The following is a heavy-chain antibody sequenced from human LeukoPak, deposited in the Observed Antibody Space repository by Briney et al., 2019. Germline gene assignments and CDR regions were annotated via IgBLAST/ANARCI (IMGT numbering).Heavy chain of an antibody. J-gene: IGHJ4*02. CDR1: GGSINSNSHQ. D-gene: IGHD3-9*01. CDR2: VYYSGTT. Sequence: PSETLSLTCSVSGGSINSNSHQWDWIRQAPGKGPEWIGNVYYSGTTSYNPSLRSRVTISVDTSKNQFSLRLSSVTAADTAVYYCARRGDILTDYAFDYWGQRTLVSVSS. CDR3: ARRGDILTDYAFDY. V-gene: IGHV4-39*01.